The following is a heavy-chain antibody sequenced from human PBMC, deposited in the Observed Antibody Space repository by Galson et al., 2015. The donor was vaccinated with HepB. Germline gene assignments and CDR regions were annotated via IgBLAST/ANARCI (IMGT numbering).Heavy chain of an antibody. CDR3: ARAPLYYYDSSGYDY. J-gene: IGHJ4*02. Sequence: SVKVSCKASGYTFTSYAMHWVRQAPGQRLEWMGWINAGNGNTKYSQKFQGRVTITRDTSASTAYMELSSLRSEDTAVYYCARAPLYYYDSSGYDYWGQGTLVTVSS. V-gene: IGHV1-3*01. D-gene: IGHD3-22*01. CDR1: GYTFTSYA. CDR2: INAGNGNT.